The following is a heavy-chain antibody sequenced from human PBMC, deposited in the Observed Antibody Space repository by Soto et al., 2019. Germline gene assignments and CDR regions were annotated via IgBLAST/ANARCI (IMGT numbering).Heavy chain of an antibody. CDR1: GDTFNFYS. J-gene: IGHJ4*02. V-gene: IGHV1-69*02. CDR3: ASIYGSGYRAFDY. CDR2: VNPIVSMS. Sequence: QVQLVQSGAEVKRPGSSVKVSCKASGDTFNFYSINWVRQAPGLGLEWMGRVNPIVSMSNYAQKFQGRVTMTADKSTSTAYLQLSSMISEDTAIYYCASIYGSGYRAFDYCGQRALVTVSS. D-gene: IGHD3-10*01.